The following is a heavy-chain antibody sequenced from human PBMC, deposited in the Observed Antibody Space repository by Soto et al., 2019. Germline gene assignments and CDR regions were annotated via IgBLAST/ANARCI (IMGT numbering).Heavy chain of an antibody. CDR3: AREKPSQWLSHFDH. CDR1: GYTFTSSA. J-gene: IGHJ4*02. D-gene: IGHD6-19*01. Sequence: HPGGSLRLSCAASGYTFTSSAIHWVRQAPGKGLEWEALISYDGNNKDYADSVRGRFSISRDNSKNTVYLQMNSLRPEDTAVFFCAREKPSQWLSHFDHWGPGTQVTVSS. CDR2: ISYDGNNK. V-gene: IGHV3-30-3*01.